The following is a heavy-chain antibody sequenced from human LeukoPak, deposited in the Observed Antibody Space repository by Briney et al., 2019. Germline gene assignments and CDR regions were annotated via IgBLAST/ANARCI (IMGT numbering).Heavy chain of an antibody. D-gene: IGHD6-19*01. V-gene: IGHV4-39*01. Sequence: TGGSLRLSCAASGFTFSSYAMSWVRQAPGKGLEWIGGIYYSGSTYHNPSLKSRVTISVDTSKNQLSLKLSSVTAADTAVYYCARQVIVYSSGWLGYYFDYWGQGTLVTVSS. CDR3: ARQVIVYSSGWLGYYFDY. CDR2: IYYSGST. J-gene: IGHJ4*02. CDR1: GFTFSSYA.